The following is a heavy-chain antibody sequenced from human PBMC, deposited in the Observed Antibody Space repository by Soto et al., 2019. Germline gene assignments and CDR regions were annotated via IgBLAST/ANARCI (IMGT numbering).Heavy chain of an antibody. D-gene: IGHD3-10*01. CDR1: GYTFTSYY. Sequence: QVQLVQSGAEVKKPGASVKVSCKASGYTFTSYYMHWVRQAPGQGLEWMGIINPSGGSTSYAQKFQGRVTMTRDTSTSTVYMELSSLRSEDTAVYYCALAPSVGVGLDYWGQGTLVTVSS. CDR3: ALAPSVGVGLDY. CDR2: INPSGGST. J-gene: IGHJ4*02. V-gene: IGHV1-46*01.